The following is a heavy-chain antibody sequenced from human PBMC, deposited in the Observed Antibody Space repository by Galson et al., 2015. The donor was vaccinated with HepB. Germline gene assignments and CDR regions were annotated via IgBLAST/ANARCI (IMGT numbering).Heavy chain of an antibody. CDR3: ARHTGIAARLWVPQGGDYYYGMDV. CDR2: IDPSDSYT. J-gene: IGHJ6*02. Sequence: QSGAEVKKPGESLRISCKGSGYSFTSYWISWVRQMPGKGLEWMGRIDPSDSYTNYSPSFQGHVTISADKSISTAYLQWSSLKASDTAMYYCARHTGIAARLWVPQGGDYYYGMDVWGQGTTVTVSS. CDR1: GYSFTSYW. V-gene: IGHV5-10-1*01. D-gene: IGHD6-6*01.